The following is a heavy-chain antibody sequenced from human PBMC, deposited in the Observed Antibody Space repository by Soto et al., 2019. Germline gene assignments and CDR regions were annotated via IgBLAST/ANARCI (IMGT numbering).Heavy chain of an antibody. CDR2: IYHGGST. CDR3: AGTGDYPNFYYYGMDV. Sequence: PSETLSLTCAVAGGSISRINWWSWFRQPPGKGLEWIGEIYHGGSTNYNPSLKSRVTISLDKSKNQLSLKLSSVTAADTAVYFCAGTGDYPNFYYYGMDVWGQGTTVTVSS. CDR1: GGSISRINW. J-gene: IGHJ6*02. V-gene: IGHV4-4*02. D-gene: IGHD3-9*01.